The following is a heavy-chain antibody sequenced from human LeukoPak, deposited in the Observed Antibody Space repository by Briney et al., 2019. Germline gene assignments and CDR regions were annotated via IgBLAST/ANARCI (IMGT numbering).Heavy chain of an antibody. V-gene: IGHV4-34*01. CDR2: INHSGST. CDR1: GGSFSSYY. Sequence: SETLSLTCAVYGGSFSSYYWSWIRQPPGEGLEWIGEINHSGSTDYNPSLKNRVTISVDTSNNQFSLKLSSVTAADTAVYYCARIDDRYFDQWGQGILVTVSS. CDR3: ARIDDRYFDQ. J-gene: IGHJ4*02. D-gene: IGHD1-1*01.